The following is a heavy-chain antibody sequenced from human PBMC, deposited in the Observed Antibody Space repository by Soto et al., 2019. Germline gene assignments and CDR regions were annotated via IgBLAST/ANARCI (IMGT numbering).Heavy chain of an antibody. Sequence: GGSLRLSCAASGFDFSAYAMTWVRQAPGKGLEWVSDISDSDGATHYADSVKGRFTISRDNVKNTLYLQMESLRAEDAAVYYCAKGRTFFDFWGQGALVTVSS. CDR1: GFDFSAYA. CDR3: AKGRTFFDF. J-gene: IGHJ4*02. CDR2: ISDSDGAT. V-gene: IGHV3-23*01.